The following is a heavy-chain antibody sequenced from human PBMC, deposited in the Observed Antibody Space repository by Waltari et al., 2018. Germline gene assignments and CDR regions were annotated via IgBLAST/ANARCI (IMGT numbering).Heavy chain of an antibody. CDR3: AREGTGSPYAY. J-gene: IGHJ4*02. CDR2: IYYSGST. V-gene: IGHV4-59*01. CDR1: GGSISSYY. Sequence: QVQLQESGPGLVKPSETLSLTCTVSGGSISSYYWSWIRQPPGKGLEWIGYIYYSGSTNYNPSRRSRVTISVDTSKNQFSLKLSSVTAADTAVYYCAREGTGSPYAYWGQGTLVTVSS. D-gene: IGHD1-1*01.